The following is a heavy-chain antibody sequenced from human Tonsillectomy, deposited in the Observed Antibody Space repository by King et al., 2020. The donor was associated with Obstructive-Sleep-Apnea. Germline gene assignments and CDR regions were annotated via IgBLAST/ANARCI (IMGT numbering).Heavy chain of an antibody. CDR3: ARVRGYDSGYYGMDV. Sequence: QLVQSGPEVKKPGASVRVSCKASGYTFTGFYIHWVRQAPGQGLEWLGWINPNSGDTNYAQRFQGRVTMTTDTSISTAYMELSRLISDDTAVYYCARVRGYDSGYYGMDVWGQGTTVTVSS. V-gene: IGHV1-2*02. J-gene: IGHJ6*02. CDR1: GYTFTGFY. D-gene: IGHD5-12*01. CDR2: INPNSGDT.